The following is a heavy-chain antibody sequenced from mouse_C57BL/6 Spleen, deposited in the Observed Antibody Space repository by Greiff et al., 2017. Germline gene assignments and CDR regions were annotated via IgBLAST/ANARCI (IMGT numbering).Heavy chain of an antibody. D-gene: IGHD2-4*01. CDR1: GYAFSSSW. CDR2: IYPGDGDT. J-gene: IGHJ4*01. Sequence: QVQLQQSGPELVKPGASVKISCKASGYAFSSSWMNWVKQRPGKGLEWIGRIYPGDGDTNYNGKFKGKATLTADKSSSTAYMQLSSLTSEDSAVYFCEIYYDNYYAMDYWGQGTSVTVSS. CDR3: EIYYDNYYAMDY. V-gene: IGHV1-82*01.